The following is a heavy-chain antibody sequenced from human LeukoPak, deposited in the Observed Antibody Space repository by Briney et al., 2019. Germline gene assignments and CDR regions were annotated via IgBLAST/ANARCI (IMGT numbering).Heavy chain of an antibody. D-gene: IGHD5-18*01. Sequence: SAALFLSCAVSGGSISSSSYYWGRTRRPPGKGLGWIGYIYYSGSTTYNLSLKSRVTISVDTSKNQFSLKLSSVTAADTAVYYCARFSSDGYSYGYAFDIWGQGTMVTVSS. CDR3: ARFSSDGYSYGYAFDI. CDR1: GGSISSSSYY. CDR2: IYYSGST. J-gene: IGHJ3*02. V-gene: IGHV4-39*01.